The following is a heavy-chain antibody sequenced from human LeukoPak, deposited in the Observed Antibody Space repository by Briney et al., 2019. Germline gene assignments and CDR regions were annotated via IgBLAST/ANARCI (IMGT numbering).Heavy chain of an antibody. CDR3: AKDLHYYDSSGYYRY. CDR2: ISGSSGST. J-gene: IGHJ4*02. V-gene: IGHV3-23*01. CDR1: GFTFSSYA. Sequence: PGGSLRLSCAASGFTFSSYAMSWVRQAPGKGLEWVSAISGSSGSTYYADSVKGRFTISRDNSKNTLYLQMNSLRAEDTAVYYCAKDLHYYDSSGYYRYWGQGTLVTVSS. D-gene: IGHD3-22*01.